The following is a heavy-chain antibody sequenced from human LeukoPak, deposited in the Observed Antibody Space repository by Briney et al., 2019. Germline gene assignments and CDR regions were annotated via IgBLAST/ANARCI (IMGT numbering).Heavy chain of an antibody. CDR1: GYTFTSYD. CDR3: ARVEGSGWPFDY. V-gene: IGHV1-8*01. D-gene: IGHD6-19*01. CDR2: MNPNSGNT. Sequence: ASVKVSCKASGYTFTSYDINWVRQAPGQGLEWMGWMNPNSGNTGYAQKFQGRVTMTRNTSISTAYMELSSLRSEDTAVYYCARVEGSGWPFDYWGRGTLVTVSS. J-gene: IGHJ4*02.